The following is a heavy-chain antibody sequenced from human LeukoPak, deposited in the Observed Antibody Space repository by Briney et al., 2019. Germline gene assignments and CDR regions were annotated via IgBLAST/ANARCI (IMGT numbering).Heavy chain of an antibody. J-gene: IGHJ6*03. V-gene: IGHV3-23*01. CDR1: GLTFSNYA. Sequence: GGSLRLSCAASGLTFSNYAMTWVRQAPGKGLEWVSSIVGSGDGTNYADSVEGRFTISRDSAKNSLALQMHSLRAEDTAVYYCTGGSDKVLSGEYYYYMDVWGTGTTVTVSS. CDR2: IVGSGDGT. CDR3: TGGSDKVLSGEYYYYMDV. D-gene: IGHD2/OR15-2a*01.